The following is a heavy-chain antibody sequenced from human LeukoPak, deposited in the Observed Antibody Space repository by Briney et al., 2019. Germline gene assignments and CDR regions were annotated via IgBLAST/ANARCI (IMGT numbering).Heavy chain of an antibody. CDR2: IFGNGAGT. Sequence: PGGSLRLSCTASGFIFSTYAMNWVRQAPGKGLEWVSVIFGNGAGTNYADPVKGRFTISRDNGKNALYLQMNSLTVEDTAVYYCARASPHYDAFDIWGQGTMVTVSS. CDR3: ARASPHYDAFDI. D-gene: IGHD1-26*01. CDR1: GFIFSTYA. V-gene: IGHV3-23*01. J-gene: IGHJ3*02.